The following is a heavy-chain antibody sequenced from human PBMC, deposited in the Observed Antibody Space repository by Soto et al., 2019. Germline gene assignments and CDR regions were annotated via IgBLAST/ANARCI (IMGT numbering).Heavy chain of an antibody. CDR1: GGTFSSYT. Sequence: QVQLVQSGAEVKKPGSSVKVSCKASGGTFSSYTVSWVRQSHGQGLEWMGRIIPILGIANYAQKFQGRVKITEDKSTGTAYLELSSLRSEVTAVYYCARVNLGIGDYYGIDVWGQGTTVTVSS. D-gene: IGHD7-27*01. CDR2: IIPILGIA. CDR3: ARVNLGIGDYYGIDV. J-gene: IGHJ6*02. V-gene: IGHV1-69*02.